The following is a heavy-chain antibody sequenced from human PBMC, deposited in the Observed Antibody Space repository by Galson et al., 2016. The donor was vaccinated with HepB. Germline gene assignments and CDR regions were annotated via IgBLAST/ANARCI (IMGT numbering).Heavy chain of an antibody. CDR3: ATTTHQPPDALDI. CDR1: GGTLRSNP. Sequence: SAKVSCKASGGTLRSNPVPWVRQAPGQGLEWMGGIIPIFGTTNRAQRYQGRVTITADESTSKVYMELRSLRSDDTAIYFCATTTHQPPDALDICGKGTMVIVSS. V-gene: IGHV1-69*13. CDR2: IIPIFGTT. D-gene: IGHD1-1*01. J-gene: IGHJ3*02.